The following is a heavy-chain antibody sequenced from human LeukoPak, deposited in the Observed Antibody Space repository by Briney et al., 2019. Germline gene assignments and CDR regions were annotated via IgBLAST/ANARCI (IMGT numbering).Heavy chain of an antibody. J-gene: IGHJ6*03. V-gene: IGHV1-46*01. CDR3: ARIPPYYMDV. CDR1: EYTFTSYY. Sequence: ASVKVSCQASEYTFTSYYMHWVRQSPGQGLEWMGIINPSGGSTSYAQKFQGRVTMTRDTSTSTVYMELSSLRSEDTAVYYCARIPPYYMDVWGKGTTVTVSS. CDR2: INPSGGST.